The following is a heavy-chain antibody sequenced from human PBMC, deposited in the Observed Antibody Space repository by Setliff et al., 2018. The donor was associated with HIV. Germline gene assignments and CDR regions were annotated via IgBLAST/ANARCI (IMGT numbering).Heavy chain of an antibody. D-gene: IGHD6-13*01. J-gene: IGHJ4*02. V-gene: IGHV3-48*03. CDR3: AKGRYSSSWYYFDY. CDR1: GFTFSIHE. Sequence: GGSLRLSCSASGFTFSIHEMNWFRQSPGKGLEWLAYISATSGTIFYADSVKGRFTISRDNAQKSVYLQVNSLRVEDTAVYYCAKGRYSSSWYYFDYWAREPWSPSPQ. CDR2: ISATSGTI.